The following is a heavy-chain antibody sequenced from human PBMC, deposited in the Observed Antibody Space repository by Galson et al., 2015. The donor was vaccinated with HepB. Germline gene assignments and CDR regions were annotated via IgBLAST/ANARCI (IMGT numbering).Heavy chain of an antibody. V-gene: IGHV6-1*01. CDR1: GDGVASNSAV. Sequence: CAISGDGVASNSAVWNWIRQSPSRGLEWLGRTYFRSRWHNDYGISVKSRISINADTSQNQFSLHLSSVTPEDTAVYYCAYGSDVWGQGTTVIVSS. J-gene: IGHJ6*02. CDR3: AYGSDV. CDR2: TYFRSRWHN.